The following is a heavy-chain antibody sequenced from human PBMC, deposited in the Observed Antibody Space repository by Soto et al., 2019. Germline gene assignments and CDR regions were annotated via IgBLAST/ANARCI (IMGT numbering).Heavy chain of an antibody. V-gene: IGHV1-3*01. CDR2: INAGNGNT. J-gene: IGHJ3*02. D-gene: IGHD5-18*01. CDR1: GYTFTSYA. CDR3: ARDGWIQLWLNDAFDI. Sequence: QVQLVQSGAEVKKPGASVKVSCKASGYTFTSYAMHWVRQAPGQRLEWMGWINAGNGNTKYSQKFQGRVTITRDTSASTDYMELSSLRSEDTAVYYCARDGWIQLWLNDAFDIWGQGTMVTVSS.